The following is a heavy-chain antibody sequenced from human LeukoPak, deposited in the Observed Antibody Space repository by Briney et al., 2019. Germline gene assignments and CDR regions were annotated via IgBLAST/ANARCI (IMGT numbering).Heavy chain of an antibody. V-gene: IGHV3-30*04. Sequence: GGSLRLSCGASGFTFSNYVIHWVRQAPGMGLEWVAVISSDESHKYYADSVKGRFTISRDNSKNTLYLQMNSLRAEDTAVYYCASGPDDAFDIWGQGTMVTVSS. CDR1: GFTFSNYV. CDR3: ASGPDDAFDI. J-gene: IGHJ3*02. CDR2: ISSDESHK.